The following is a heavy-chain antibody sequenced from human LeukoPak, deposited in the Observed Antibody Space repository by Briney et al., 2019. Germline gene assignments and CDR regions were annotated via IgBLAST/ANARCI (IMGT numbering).Heavy chain of an antibody. Sequence: PGGSLRLSRAASGFTFSDYYMSWIRQAPGKGLEWVSYISSSGSTIYYADSVKGRFTISRDNAKNSLYLQMNSLRAEDTAVYYCAAIAVAGRYYFDYWGQGTLVTVSS. D-gene: IGHD6-19*01. V-gene: IGHV3-11*01. CDR1: GFTFSDYY. CDR3: AAIAVAGRYYFDY. CDR2: ISSSGSTI. J-gene: IGHJ4*02.